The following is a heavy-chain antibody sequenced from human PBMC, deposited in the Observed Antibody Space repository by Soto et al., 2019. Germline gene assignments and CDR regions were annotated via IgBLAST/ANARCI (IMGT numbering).Heavy chain of an antibody. J-gene: IGHJ6*02. CDR3: AKPPVITASYYYYDMDV. CDR2: ISGSGITT. Sequence: GGSLRLSCAASGFTFSTYPMSWVRQAPGKGLEWVSGISGSGITTYYADFVKGRFTISRDNSKNTVFLQMNSLRVEDTAVYYCAKPPVITASYYYYDMDVWGQGTTVTVS. CDR1: GFTFSTYP. D-gene: IGHD3-16*01. V-gene: IGHV3-23*01.